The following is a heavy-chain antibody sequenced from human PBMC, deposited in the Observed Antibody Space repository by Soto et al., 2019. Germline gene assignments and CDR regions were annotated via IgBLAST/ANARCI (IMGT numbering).Heavy chain of an antibody. V-gene: IGHV4-31*03. CDR1: GGSISSGGYY. CDR2: IYYSGST. J-gene: IGHJ6*02. CDR3: ASETTYYDYVWGSYRGGMDV. D-gene: IGHD3-16*01. Sequence: SETLSLTCTVSGGSISSGGYYWSWIRQHPGKGLEWIGYIYYSGSTYYNPSLKSRVTISVDTSKNQFSLKLSSVTAADTAVYYCASETTYYDYVWGSYRGGMDVWGQGTTVTVSS.